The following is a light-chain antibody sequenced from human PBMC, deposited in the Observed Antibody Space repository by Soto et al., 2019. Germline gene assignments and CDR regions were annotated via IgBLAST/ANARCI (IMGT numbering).Light chain of an antibody. CDR1: QSVSSNY. Sequence: ETTFTQSPSALSLSPGERATRSCRASQSVSSNYLAWYQQKPGQAPRLLIYGASTRATGIPARFSGSGSGTEFTLTINSLQSEDFAVYYCQQYGSSGTFGQGTKVDI. J-gene: IGKJ1*01. V-gene: IGKV3-20*01. CDR3: QQYGSSGT. CDR2: GAS.